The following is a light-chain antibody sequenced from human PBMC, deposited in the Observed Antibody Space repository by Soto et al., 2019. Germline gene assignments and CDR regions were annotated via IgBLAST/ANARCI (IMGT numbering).Light chain of an antibody. CDR1: SGAVTSGNY. CDR3: LLYYGGAHLV. CDR2: TTN. Sequence: QTVVTQEPSLTVSPGGTVTLTCASSSGAVTSGNYPSWFQQKPGQTPRTLIYTTNNRYSWTPARFSGSLLGGKAALTLSGVQPEDEAEYYCLLYYGGAHLVFGGGTKLTVL. J-gene: IGLJ3*02. V-gene: IGLV7-43*01.